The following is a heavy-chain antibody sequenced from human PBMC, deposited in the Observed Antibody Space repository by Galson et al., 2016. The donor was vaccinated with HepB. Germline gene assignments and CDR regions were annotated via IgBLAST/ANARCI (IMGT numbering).Heavy chain of an antibody. CDR3: ARDRDAALDY. J-gene: IGHJ4*02. D-gene: IGHD6-13*01. V-gene: IGHV1-18*01. CDR2: ISAHSGNT. Sequence: QSGAEVKKPGASVMLSCKTSGYTFTNNGISWVRQAPGQGPEWMGWISAHSGNTNYAQTFQGRLTLTKDTSASTVYMELRSLRFDDTAMYYCARDRDAALDYWGQGALVTVPS. CDR1: GYTFTNNG.